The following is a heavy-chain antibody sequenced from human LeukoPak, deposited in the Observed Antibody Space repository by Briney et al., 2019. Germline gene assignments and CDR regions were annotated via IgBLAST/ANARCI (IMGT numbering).Heavy chain of an antibody. CDR1: GGSISSYY. CDR2: IYYSGST. D-gene: IGHD6-13*01. J-gene: IGHJ6*03. V-gene: IGHV4-59*01. Sequence: SETLSLTCTVSGGSISSYYWSWIRQPPGKGLEWIGYIYYSGSTNYNPSLKSRVTVSVDTSKNQFSLKLSSVTAADTAVYYCARGGAAAYYYYYYMDVWGKGTTVTIPS. CDR3: ARGGAAAYYYYYYMDV.